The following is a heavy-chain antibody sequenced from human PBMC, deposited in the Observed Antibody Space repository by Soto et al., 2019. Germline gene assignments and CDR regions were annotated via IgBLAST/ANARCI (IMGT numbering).Heavy chain of an antibody. CDR3: ARGRGAIFGVGYFDY. CDR1: GGSISSGGYS. D-gene: IGHD3-3*01. J-gene: IGHJ4*02. V-gene: IGHV4-30-2*01. CDR2: IYHSGST. Sequence: PSETLSLTCAVSGGSISSGGYSWSWIRQPPGKGLEWIGYIYHSGSTYYNPSLKSRVTISVDRSKNQFSLKLSSVTAADTAVYYCARGRGAIFGVGYFDYWGQGTLVTVSS.